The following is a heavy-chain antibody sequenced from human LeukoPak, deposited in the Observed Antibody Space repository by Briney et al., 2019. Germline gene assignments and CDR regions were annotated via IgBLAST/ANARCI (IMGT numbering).Heavy chain of an antibody. J-gene: IGHJ3*02. CDR2: IYLSGNT. CDR1: GYSISYDYY. CDR3: AKSNGYGLVDI. D-gene: IGHD3-10*01. Sequence: SETLSLTCTVSGYSISYDYYWGWIRQPPGKGLEWIGSIYLSGNTYYNPSLKSRVTISVDTSKNQFSLKLSSVTAADTAVYYCAKSNGYGLVDIWGQGTMVTVSS. V-gene: IGHV4-38-2*02.